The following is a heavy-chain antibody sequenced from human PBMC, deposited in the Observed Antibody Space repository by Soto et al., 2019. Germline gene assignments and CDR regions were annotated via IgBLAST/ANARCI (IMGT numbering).Heavy chain of an antibody. V-gene: IGHV1-18*01. CDR2: ISAYNGNT. CDR3: ARGYVEWLVGYWFDP. D-gene: IGHD6-19*01. CDR1: GYTFTSYG. J-gene: IGHJ5*02. Sequence: GASVKVSCKASGYTFTSYGISWVRQAPGQGLEWMGWISAYNGNTNYAQKLQGRVTMTTDTSTSTAYMELRSLRSDDTAVYYCARGYVEWLVGYWFDPWGQGTLVTVSS.